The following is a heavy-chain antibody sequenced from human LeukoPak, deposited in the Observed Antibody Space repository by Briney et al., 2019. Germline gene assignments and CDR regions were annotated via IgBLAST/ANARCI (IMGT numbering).Heavy chain of an antibody. CDR3: AKVRGLYYYYGMDV. D-gene: IGHD3/OR15-3a*01. J-gene: IGHJ6*02. Sequence: PGGSLRLSCAASGFVFSSYAMSWVRQAPGKGLEWVSDISGSGATTSFADSVKGRFTISRDNSKNTLYLQMNSLRAEDTAVYYCAKVRGLYYYYGMDVWGQGTTVTVSS. V-gene: IGHV3-23*01. CDR2: ISGSGATT. CDR1: GFVFSSYA.